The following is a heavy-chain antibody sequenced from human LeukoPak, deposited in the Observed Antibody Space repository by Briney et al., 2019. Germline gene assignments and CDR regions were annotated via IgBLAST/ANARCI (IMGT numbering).Heavy chain of an antibody. Sequence: GGSLRLSCAASGFTLSSYWMSWVRPAPGKGREWGSYISSSGSTIYYAASVKGRFTISRENAKNSLYLQMNSLRAEDTAVYYCAGQHCSGTSCYGYPFDYWGQGTLVTVSS. CDR1: GFTLSSYW. CDR3: AGQHCSGTSCYGYPFDY. CDR2: ISSSGSTI. J-gene: IGHJ4*02. D-gene: IGHD2-2*01. V-gene: IGHV3-48*04.